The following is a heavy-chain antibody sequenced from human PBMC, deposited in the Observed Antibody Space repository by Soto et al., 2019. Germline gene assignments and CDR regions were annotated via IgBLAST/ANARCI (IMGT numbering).Heavy chain of an antibody. Sequence: QVQLVQSGAEVKKPGSSVKVSCKASGGTFSSYTISWVRQAPGQGLEWMGRIIPILGIANYAQKFQGRVTITADKSTSTAYMELSSLRSEDTAVYYCARDAGYDILTGTTLGYWGQGTLVTVSS. J-gene: IGHJ4*02. CDR2: IIPILGIA. CDR1: GGTFSSYT. CDR3: ARDAGYDILTGTTLGY. V-gene: IGHV1-69*08. D-gene: IGHD3-9*01.